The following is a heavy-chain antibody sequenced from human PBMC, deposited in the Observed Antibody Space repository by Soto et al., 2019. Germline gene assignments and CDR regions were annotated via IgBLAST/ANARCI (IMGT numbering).Heavy chain of an antibody. V-gene: IGHV4-30-4*01. Sequence: QVQLQESGPGLVKPSQTLSLTCTVSGGSISSGDYYWSWIRQPPGKGLEWIGYIYYSGSTYYNPSPKGRVTTSVDTSKNQFSLKLSSVTAADTAVYYCARVADCSGGRCYFSVDYWGQGTLVTVSS. J-gene: IGHJ4*02. CDR2: IYYSGST. CDR3: ARVADCSGGRCYFSVDY. CDR1: GGSISSGDYY. D-gene: IGHD2-15*01.